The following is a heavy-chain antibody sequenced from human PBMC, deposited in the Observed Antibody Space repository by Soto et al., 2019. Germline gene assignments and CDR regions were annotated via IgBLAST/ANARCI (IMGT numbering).Heavy chain of an antibody. Sequence: ASVKVSCKAPGYTFTSYYMHWVRQAPGQGLEWMGIINPSGGSTSYAQKFQGRVTMTRDTSTSTVYMELSSLRSEDTAVYYCASSYYDSSGYSLHRLPDYWGQGTLVTVSS. CDR2: INPSGGST. CDR1: GYTFTSYY. J-gene: IGHJ4*02. CDR3: ASSYYDSSGYSLHRLPDY. V-gene: IGHV1-46*01. D-gene: IGHD3-22*01.